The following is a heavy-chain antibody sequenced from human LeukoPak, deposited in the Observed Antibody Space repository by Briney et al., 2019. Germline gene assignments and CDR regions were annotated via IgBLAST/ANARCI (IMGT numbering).Heavy chain of an antibody. D-gene: IGHD4-17*01. CDR1: GFTFSSYS. J-gene: IGHJ4*02. CDR3: ARDYYGEAPMDS. CDR2: ISSSSSYI. V-gene: IGHV3-21*01. Sequence: GGSLRLSCAASGFTFSSYSMNWVRQAPGKGLEWVSSISSSSSYIYYADSVKGRFTISRDNAKNSLYLQINSLRAEDTAVYYCARDYYGEAPMDSWGQGTLVTVSS.